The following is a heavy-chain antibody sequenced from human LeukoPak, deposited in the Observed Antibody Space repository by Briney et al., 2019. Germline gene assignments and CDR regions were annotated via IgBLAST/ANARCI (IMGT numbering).Heavy chain of an antibody. D-gene: IGHD3-16*01. CDR2: LRRNGDA. CDR3: AKASWVSTADAVL. Sequence: GGSLTLSCVASGFTFSSYAMSWVRETPARGLEWVSSLRRNGDAFYADSVKGRFTLSRDESRNTVYLQLNKLRVEDTAIYYCAKASWVSTADAVLWGQGTVVTVSS. V-gene: IGHV3-23*01. CDR1: GFTFSSYA. J-gene: IGHJ4*02.